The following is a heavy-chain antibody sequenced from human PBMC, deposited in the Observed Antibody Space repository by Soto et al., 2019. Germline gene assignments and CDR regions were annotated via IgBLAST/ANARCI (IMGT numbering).Heavy chain of an antibody. Sequence: GSLRLSCAASGFMFSAYAMPWVRQAPGKGPEWVAAISYDGTNKYYADSVKGRFTISRDNSKNTLFLQMNSLRAEDTAVYYCARDPSPYTSGWYGVDFWGHGTLVTVSS. CDR3: ARDPSPYTSGWYGVDF. CDR1: GFMFSAYA. CDR2: ISYDGTNK. D-gene: IGHD6-19*01. J-gene: IGHJ4*01. V-gene: IGHV3-30*04.